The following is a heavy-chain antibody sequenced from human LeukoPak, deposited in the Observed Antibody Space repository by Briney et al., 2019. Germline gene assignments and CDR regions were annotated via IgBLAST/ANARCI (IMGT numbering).Heavy chain of an antibody. J-gene: IGHJ4*02. CDR2: ISGSGGST. V-gene: IGHV3-23*01. CDR1: GFTFSSYA. Sequence: GGSLRLSCAASGFTFSSYAMSWVRQAPGKGLEWVSAISGSGGSTYYADSVKGRFTISRDNSKNTLYLQMNSLRAEDTAVYYCAKGARYCTNGVCYSPSPIDYWGQGTLVTVSS. D-gene: IGHD2-8*01. CDR3: AKGARYCTNGVCYSPSPIDY.